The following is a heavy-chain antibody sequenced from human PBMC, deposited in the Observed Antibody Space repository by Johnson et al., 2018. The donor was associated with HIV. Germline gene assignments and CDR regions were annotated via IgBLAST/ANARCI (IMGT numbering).Heavy chain of an antibody. CDR1: GFTFSIVW. J-gene: IGHJ3*02. D-gene: IGHD5-18*01. Sequence: EVQLVESGGGVVQPGRSLRLSCAASGFTFSIVWMHWVRQAPGKGLEWVGRIKSKTDGGTTDHAAPVKGRFSISRDDSKNTLYLQMNSLRAEDTAVYYCAKGRSPRIQLRTWAFDIWGQGTMVIVSS. V-gene: IGHV3-15*01. CDR3: AKGRSPRIQLRTWAFDI. CDR2: IKSKTDGGTT.